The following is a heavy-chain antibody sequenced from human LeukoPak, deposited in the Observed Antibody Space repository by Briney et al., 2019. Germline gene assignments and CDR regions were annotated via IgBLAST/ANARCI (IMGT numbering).Heavy chain of an antibody. D-gene: IGHD3-22*01. CDR3: AKDTKRYYYDSSGPYFDY. Sequence: TGRSLRLSCAASGFTFSSYGMHWVRQAPGKGLEWVAVISYDGSNKYYADSVKGRFTISRDNSKNTLYLQMNSLRAEDTAVYYCAKDTKRYYYDSSGPYFDYWGQGTLVTVS. CDR2: ISYDGSNK. J-gene: IGHJ4*02. CDR1: GFTFSSYG. V-gene: IGHV3-30*18.